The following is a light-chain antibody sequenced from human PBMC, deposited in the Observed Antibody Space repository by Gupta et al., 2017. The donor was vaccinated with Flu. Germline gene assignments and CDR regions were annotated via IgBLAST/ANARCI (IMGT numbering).Light chain of an antibody. Sequence: QTVRITCEGDSLRRSYASWYQQKPGQAPALIIYAKNIRHSGSPDRFSGSSSGSTASFTITGAQAEDEADYYCYARDNTDNNQAVFGGGTKLTVL. J-gene: IGLJ2*01. CDR2: AKN. CDR1: SLRRSY. V-gene: IGLV3-19*01. CDR3: YARDNTDNNQAV.